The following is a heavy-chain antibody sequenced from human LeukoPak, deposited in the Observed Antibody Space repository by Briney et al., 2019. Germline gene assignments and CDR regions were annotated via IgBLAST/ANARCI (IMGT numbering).Heavy chain of an antibody. Sequence: PSETLSLTCTVSGGSISSYYWSWIRQPPGKGLEWIGYIYYSGSTNYNPSLKSRVTISVDTSKNQFSLKLSSVTAADTAVYYCARQYYYDILTGYNDYWGQGTLVTVSS. CDR2: IYYSGST. CDR1: GGSISSYY. CDR3: ARQYYYDILTGYNDY. V-gene: IGHV4-59*08. D-gene: IGHD3-9*01. J-gene: IGHJ4*02.